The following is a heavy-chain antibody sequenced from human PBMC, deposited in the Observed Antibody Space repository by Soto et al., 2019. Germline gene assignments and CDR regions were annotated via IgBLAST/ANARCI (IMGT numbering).Heavy chain of an antibody. CDR1: GFNFSSYV. V-gene: IGHV3-33*01. CDR3: ARDGQWLTRDGLRSSYYFDY. CDR2: IWYAGGNK. J-gene: IGHJ4*02. Sequence: QVQLVESGGGVVQPGRSLRLSCAASGFNFSSYVMHWVRQAPGKGLEWVAVIWYAGGNKYYAESVKGRFTISRDNSKNTLYLKMNRLRAEDTAVYYCARDGQWLTRDGLRSSYYFDYWGQGTLVTVSS. D-gene: IGHD6-19*01.